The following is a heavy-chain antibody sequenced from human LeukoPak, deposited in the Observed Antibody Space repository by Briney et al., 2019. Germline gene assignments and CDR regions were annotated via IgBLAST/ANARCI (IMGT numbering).Heavy chain of an antibody. V-gene: IGHV4-34*01. CDR3: ARAPANAPTDY. D-gene: IGHD2-2*01. CDR2: INHSGST. CDR1: GGSFSGYY. Sequence: SETLSLTCAVYGGSFSGYYWSWIRQPPGKGLEWIGEINHSGSTNYNPSLKSRVTISVDTSKNQFSLKLSSVTAADAAVYYCARAPANAPTDYWGQGTLVTVSS. J-gene: IGHJ4*02.